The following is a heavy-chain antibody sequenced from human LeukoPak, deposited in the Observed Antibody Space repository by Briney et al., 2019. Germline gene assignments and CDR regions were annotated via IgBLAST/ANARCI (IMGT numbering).Heavy chain of an antibody. J-gene: IGHJ4*02. D-gene: IGHD2-15*01. CDR3: AKDPRYCSGGSCSNTFYFDY. CDR1: GFTFSSFA. V-gene: IGHV3-23*01. Sequence: GGSLRLSCAASGFTFSSFAMSWVRQVPGKGLEWVSAIHGSAGSTYYADSVKSRFTISRDSSKNTLYLQMNSLRAEDTAIYYCAKDPRYCSGGSCSNTFYFDYWGQGTLVTVSS. CDR2: IHGSAGST.